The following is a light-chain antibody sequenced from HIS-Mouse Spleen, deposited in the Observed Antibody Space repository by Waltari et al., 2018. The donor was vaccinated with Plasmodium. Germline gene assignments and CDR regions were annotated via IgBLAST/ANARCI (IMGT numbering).Light chain of an antibody. CDR1: SLRSYY. V-gene: IGLV3-19*01. J-gene: IGLJ2*01. CDR3: NSRDSSGNHLV. Sequence: SSELTQDPAVSVALGQTVRITCQGDSLRSYYASWYQQKPGQAPVLVIYGKNNRPSGIPDRFAGPSLGNTAALTNTGAQAEDEADYYGNSRDSSGNHLVFGGGTKLTVL. CDR2: GKN.